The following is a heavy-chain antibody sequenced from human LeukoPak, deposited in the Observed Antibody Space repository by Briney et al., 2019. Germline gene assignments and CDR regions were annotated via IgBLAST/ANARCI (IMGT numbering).Heavy chain of an antibody. CDR3: ARPRGCGTATCNNFDY. CDR2: MTEYGTEI. D-gene: IGHD2-21*01. V-gene: IGHV3-7*01. J-gene: IGHJ4*02. CDR1: GFTFSSYG. Sequence: PGGSLRLPCAASGFTFSSYGMHWVRQSPGKGLEWVAKMTEYGTEIFYVDSVKGRFTISRDNAKNLLYLQMNSLRVEDTAVYYCARPRGCGTATCNNFDYWGQGTLVSVSS.